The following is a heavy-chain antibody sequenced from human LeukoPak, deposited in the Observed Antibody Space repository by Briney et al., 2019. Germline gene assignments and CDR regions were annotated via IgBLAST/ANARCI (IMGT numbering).Heavy chain of an antibody. J-gene: IGHJ6*03. CDR2: IRYDGSNK. Sequence: PGGSLRLSCAASGFTFSSYGMHWVRQAPGKGLEWVAFIRYDGSNKYYADSVKGRFTISRDNAKNSLYLQMNSLRAEDTAVYYCARVVAGRYYYMDVWGKGTTVTVSS. CDR1: GFTFSSYG. D-gene: IGHD2-15*01. V-gene: IGHV3-30*02. CDR3: ARVVAGRYYYMDV.